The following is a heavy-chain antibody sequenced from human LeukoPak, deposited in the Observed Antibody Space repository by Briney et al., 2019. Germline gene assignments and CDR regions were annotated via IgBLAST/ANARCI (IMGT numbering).Heavy chain of an antibody. CDR2: ISGSGSYI. V-gene: IGHV3-21*01. J-gene: IGHJ4*02. CDR1: GFTFSSYT. Sequence: GGSLRLSCAASGFTFSSYTINWVRQAPGKGLQWVSSISGSGSYIYYADSVKGRFTVSRDNAKNSLSLQMNSLRAEDTAVYYCARDRSSGWIDYWGQGTLVTVSS. D-gene: IGHD6-19*01. CDR3: ARDRSSGWIDY.